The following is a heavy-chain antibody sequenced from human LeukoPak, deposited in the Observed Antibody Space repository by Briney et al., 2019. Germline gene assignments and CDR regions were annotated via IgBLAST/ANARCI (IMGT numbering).Heavy chain of an antibody. Sequence: PGGSLRLSCAASGFTFSSHSMNWVRQAPGEGLDWVSVIYSGGSTFYAESVKGRFTISRDDSKNTLYLQMNSLRAEDTAVYYCARDHGGAAAYWGQGALVTVSS. J-gene: IGHJ4*02. CDR3: ARDHGGAAAY. V-gene: IGHV3-66*01. D-gene: IGHD6-13*01. CDR1: GFTFSSHS. CDR2: IYSGGST.